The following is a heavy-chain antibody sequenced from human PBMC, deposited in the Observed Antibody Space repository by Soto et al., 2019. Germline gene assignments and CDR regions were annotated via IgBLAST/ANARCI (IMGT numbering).Heavy chain of an antibody. CDR3: ARHPGYYDILTGYTTYYFDS. Sequence: PSETLSLTCTVSGDSMSSYYWSWIRQPPGKGLEWIGYIYYSGSTDYNPSLRSRVTISVDTSKNQFSLRLSSVTAADTAVYYCARHPGYYDILTGYTTYYFDSWGQGILVTVSS. CDR1: GDSMSSYY. V-gene: IGHV4-59*01. CDR2: IYYSGST. D-gene: IGHD3-9*01. J-gene: IGHJ4*02.